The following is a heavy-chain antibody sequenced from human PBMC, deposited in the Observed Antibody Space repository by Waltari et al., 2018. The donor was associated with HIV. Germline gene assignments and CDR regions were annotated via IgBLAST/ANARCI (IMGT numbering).Heavy chain of an antibody. CDR2: IIPILGIA. CDR3: ARDGSIDYGSYP. V-gene: IGHV1-69*08. Sequence: QVQLVQSGAEVKKPGSSVKVSCKASGGTFSSYTISWVRQAPGQGLEWMGRIIPILGIANYAQKFQGRVTITADKSTSTAYMELSSLRSEDTAVYYCARDGSIDYGSYPWGQGTLVTVSS. CDR1: GGTFSSYT. J-gene: IGHJ5*02. D-gene: IGHD3-10*01.